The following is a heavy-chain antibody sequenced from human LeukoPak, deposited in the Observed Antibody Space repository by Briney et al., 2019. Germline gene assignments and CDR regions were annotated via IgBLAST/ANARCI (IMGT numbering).Heavy chain of an antibody. CDR2: TRNKANSYTT. J-gene: IGHJ6*02. CDR3: ARGGSVTHNYQYGMDV. CDR1: GXTFSDHY. Sequence: PGGSLRLSCAASGXTFSDHYMDWVRQAPGKGLEWVGRTRNKANSYTTECAASVKGRFTISRDDSKSSLYLQMNSLKTEDTAVYYCARGGSVTHNYQYGMDVWGQGTTVTVSS. D-gene: IGHD3-10*01. V-gene: IGHV3-72*01.